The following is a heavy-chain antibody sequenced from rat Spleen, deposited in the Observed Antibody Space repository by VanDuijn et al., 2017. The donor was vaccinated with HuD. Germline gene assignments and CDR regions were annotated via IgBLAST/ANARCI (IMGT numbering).Heavy chain of an antibody. CDR2: ITTGGDNT. J-gene: IGHJ2*01. V-gene: IGHV5S13*01. Sequence: EVQLVESGGGLVQPGRSLKLSCAASGFTFRDYGMAWVRQTPTKGLEWVASITTGGDNTYYPDSVRGRFTVSRDNAKSTLYLQVNSLRSEDTATYYCARENYYSGDYWGQGVMVTVSS. D-gene: IGHD1-1*01. CDR3: ARENYYSGDY. CDR1: GFTFRDYG.